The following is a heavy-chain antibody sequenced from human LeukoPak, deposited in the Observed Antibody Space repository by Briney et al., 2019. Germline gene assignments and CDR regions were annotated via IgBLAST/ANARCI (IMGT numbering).Heavy chain of an antibody. Sequence: SVKVSCKASGGTFSSYAISGVRQAPGQGLEWVGGIIPIFGTANYAQKFQGRVTITADESTSIAYMELSSLRSEDTAVYYCARGEGHYYDSSGYYLFDYWGQGTLVTVSS. CDR3: ARGEGHYYDSSGYYLFDY. CDR1: GGTFSSYA. CDR2: IIPIFGTA. V-gene: IGHV1-69*01. D-gene: IGHD3-22*01. J-gene: IGHJ4*02.